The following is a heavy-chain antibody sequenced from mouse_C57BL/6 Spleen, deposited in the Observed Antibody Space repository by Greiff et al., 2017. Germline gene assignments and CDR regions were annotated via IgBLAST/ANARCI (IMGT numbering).Heavy chain of an antibody. Sequence: EVQLQESGPGLVKPSQSLSLTCSVTGYSITSGYYWNWIRQFPGNKLEWMGYISYDGSNNYNPSLKNRISITRDTSKNQFFLRLNSVTTEDTATYYCARDKADGTYYYAMDYWGQGTSVTVSS. J-gene: IGHJ4*01. CDR1: GYSITSGYY. V-gene: IGHV3-6*01. CDR2: ISYDGSN. CDR3: ARDKADGTYYYAMDY.